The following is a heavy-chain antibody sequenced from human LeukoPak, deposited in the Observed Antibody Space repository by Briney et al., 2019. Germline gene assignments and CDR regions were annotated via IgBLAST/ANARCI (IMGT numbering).Heavy chain of an antibody. CDR1: GGSISRYY. J-gene: IGHJ4*02. CDR3: ARGQGYFDY. Sequence: PSETLSLTCTVSGGSISRYYWSWIRQPPGKGLEWIGSIYYSGSTYYNPSLKSRVTISVDTSKNQFSLKLSSVTAADTAVYYCARGQGYFDYWGQGTLVTVSS. CDR2: IYYSGST. V-gene: IGHV4-39*07.